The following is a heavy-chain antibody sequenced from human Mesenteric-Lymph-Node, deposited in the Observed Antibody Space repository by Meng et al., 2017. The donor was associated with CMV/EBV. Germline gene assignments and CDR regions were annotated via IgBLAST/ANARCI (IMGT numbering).Heavy chain of an antibody. CDR2: IYGGGTT. D-gene: IGHD2-2*01. CDR3: AGESGVPNGMDV. J-gene: IGHJ6*02. Sequence: GESLKISCGAASGFSVSENYMNWVRQAPGKVLEWVSVIYGGGTTHYADSVKGRFTISRDNSKNTLFLQMDSLRAEDTAVYYCAGESGVPNGMDVWGQGTTATVSS. CDR1: GFSVSENY. V-gene: IGHV3-53*01.